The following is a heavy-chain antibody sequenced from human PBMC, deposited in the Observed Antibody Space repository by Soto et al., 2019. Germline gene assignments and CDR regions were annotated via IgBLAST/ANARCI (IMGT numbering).Heavy chain of an antibody. CDR3: XXXXXXXXXXXXXXXXFYN. CDR1: GFTFSGYA. Sequence: QVQLVESGGGVVQPGRSLRLSCGASGFTFSGYAMHWVRQAPGRGLEXVXVITFDGTYTEYADSGKGRFTISRDKSQXXXXXXXXXXXXXXXXXXXXXXXXXXXXXXXXXXXXFYNWGQGILVTVSS. V-gene: IGHV3-30*04. J-gene: IGHJ4*02. CDR2: ITFDGTYT.